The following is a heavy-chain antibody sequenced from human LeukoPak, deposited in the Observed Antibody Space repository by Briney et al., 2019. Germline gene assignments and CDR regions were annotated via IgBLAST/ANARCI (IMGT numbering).Heavy chain of an antibody. J-gene: IGHJ4*02. CDR1: GFIFGSDS. V-gene: IGHV3-21*01. Sequence: GGSLRLSCATSGFIFGSDSMIWVRQAPGKGLEWVSSISSTGAYIYYADSLKGRFTISRDNAKNSLYLQMNSLRADDTAVYYCARGLAAAGTRGPYWGQGTLVTVSS. CDR2: ISSTGAYI. D-gene: IGHD6-13*01. CDR3: ARGLAAAGTRGPY.